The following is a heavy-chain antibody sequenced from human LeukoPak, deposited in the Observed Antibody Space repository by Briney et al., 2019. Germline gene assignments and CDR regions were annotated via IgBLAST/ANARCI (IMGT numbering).Heavy chain of an antibody. D-gene: IGHD3-9*01. CDR3: AREGLRYFDWLPIDY. CDR2: ISAYNGNT. CDR1: GYTFTSYG. V-gene: IGHV1-18*01. Sequence: SVKVSCKASGYTFTSYGISWVRQAPGQGLEWMGWISAYNGNTNYAQKLQGRVTMTTDTSTSTAYMELRSLRSDDTAVYYCAREGLRYFDWLPIDYWGQGTLVTVSS. J-gene: IGHJ4*02.